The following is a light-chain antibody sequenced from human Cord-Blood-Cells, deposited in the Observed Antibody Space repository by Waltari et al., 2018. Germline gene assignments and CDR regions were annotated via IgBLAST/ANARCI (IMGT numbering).Light chain of an antibody. Sequence: IVMTQSPLFLPVTPGEPASISCRSSQSLLHSNGYNYLDWYLQKPGQSPQLLIYLGSNRASGVPDRFSGSGSGTDFALKISRVEAEDVGVYYCMQALQTPLTFGGGTKVEIK. J-gene: IGKJ4*01. CDR3: MQALQTPLT. CDR1: QSLLHSNGYNY. V-gene: IGKV2-28*01. CDR2: LGS.